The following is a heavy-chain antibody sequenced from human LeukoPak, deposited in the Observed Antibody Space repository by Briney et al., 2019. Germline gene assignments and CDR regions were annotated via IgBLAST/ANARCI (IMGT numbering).Heavy chain of an antibody. CDR1: GFTFSSYA. CDR3: ARPDPPLILEWPAPYFDY. CDR2: ISGSGGST. Sequence: GGSLRLSCAASGFTFSSYAMSWVRQAPGKGLAWVSTISGSGGSTYYADSVKGRFTISRDNSKNTLYLLMNSLRAEDTAVYYCARPDPPLILEWPAPYFDYWGQGTLVTVSS. D-gene: IGHD3-3*01. J-gene: IGHJ4*02. V-gene: IGHV3-23*01.